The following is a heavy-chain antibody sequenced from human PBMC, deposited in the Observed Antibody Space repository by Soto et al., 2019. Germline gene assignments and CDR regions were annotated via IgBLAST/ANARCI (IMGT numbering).Heavy chain of an antibody. D-gene: IGHD3-10*01. CDR1: GYTFTSYY. J-gene: IGHJ4*02. Sequence: ASVKLSCKASGYTFTSYYMHWVRQAPGQGLEWMGIINPSGGSTSYAQKFQGRVTMTRDTSTSTVYMELSSLRSEDTAVYYCAREGYGSGGYYKTPTFDYWGQGTLVTVSS. CDR3: AREGYGSGGYYKTPTFDY. V-gene: IGHV1-46*03. CDR2: INPSGGST.